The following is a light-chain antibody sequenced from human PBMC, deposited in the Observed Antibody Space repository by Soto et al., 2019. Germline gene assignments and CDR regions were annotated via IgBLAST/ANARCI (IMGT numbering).Light chain of an antibody. V-gene: IGKV1-13*02. CDR1: QGISSA. CDR2: DAS. J-gene: IGKJ1*01. CDR3: QHYNTYPWT. Sequence: IHLTQSPSSLSASVGDRVTITCRASQGISSALVWYQQKPGKAPNLLIYDASTLESGVPSRFSGSGSGTEFTLTISSLQPGDFATYYCQHYNTYPWTFGQGTKVDIK.